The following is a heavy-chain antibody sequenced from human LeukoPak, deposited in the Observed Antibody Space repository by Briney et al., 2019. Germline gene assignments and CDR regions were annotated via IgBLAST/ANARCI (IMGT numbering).Heavy chain of an antibody. J-gene: IGHJ6*02. Sequence: SETLSLTCTVSGGSISSYYWSWIRQPPGKGLEWIGYIYYSGSTNYNPSLKSRVTISVDTSKNQFFLKLSSVTAADTAVYYCARDGGSYYVGVDVWGQGTTVTVSS. CDR3: ARDGGSYYVGVDV. CDR1: GGSISSYY. D-gene: IGHD1-26*01. CDR2: IYYSGST. V-gene: IGHV4-59*01.